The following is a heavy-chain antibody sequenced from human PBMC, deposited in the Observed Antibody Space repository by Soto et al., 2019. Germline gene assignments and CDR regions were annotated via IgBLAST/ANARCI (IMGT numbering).Heavy chain of an antibody. J-gene: IGHJ4*02. CDR3: ARHMAAGGTGNIDS. V-gene: IGHV4-59*01. D-gene: IGHD6-13*01. Sequence: QVQLQESGPGLVKPSETLFLTCTVSGGSINSFYWSWIRQLPGKGLEWIGYIYFTGSTNYNPSLTSRVTISMDSSKTQFSLRLTSVSAADTAVYFCARHMAAGGTGNIDSWGQGTLVTVSS. CDR2: IYFTGST. CDR1: GGSINSFY.